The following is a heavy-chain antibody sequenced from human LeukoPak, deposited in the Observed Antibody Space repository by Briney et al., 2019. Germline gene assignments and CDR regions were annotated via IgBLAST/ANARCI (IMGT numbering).Heavy chain of an antibody. CDR3: ARNWFDP. Sequence: GGSLRLSCAASGFTFSSYAMSWVRQAPGKGLEWVSVIYSGGSTYYADSVKGRFTISRDKSKNTVYLQMNSLRFEDTAMYYCARNWFDPWGQGTLVTVSS. CDR2: IYSGGST. CDR1: GFTFSSYA. V-gene: IGHV3-53*05. J-gene: IGHJ5*02.